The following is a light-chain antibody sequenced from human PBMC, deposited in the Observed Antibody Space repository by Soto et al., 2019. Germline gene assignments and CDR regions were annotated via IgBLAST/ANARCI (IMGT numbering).Light chain of an antibody. CDR1: QTISTY. CDR3: QQSDSTPYT. J-gene: IGKJ2*01. Sequence: IHMTQSPSSLSASLVDIVTITCLASQTISTYLNWYQQKPGKAPRLLIYDASSLLSGVPSRFSGSGSGTDFTLTIASLQPEDFSTYYCQQSDSTPYTFGQGTKV. V-gene: IGKV1-39*01. CDR2: DAS.